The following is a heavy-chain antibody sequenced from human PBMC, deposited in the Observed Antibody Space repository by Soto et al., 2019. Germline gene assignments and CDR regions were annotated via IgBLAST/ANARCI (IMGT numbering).Heavy chain of an antibody. CDR3: ARERTMARSYNGMEV. J-gene: IGHJ6*02. V-gene: IGHV3-48*03. Sequence: GGARRRCCGASGFTFSTYGMNWGRQAPGKGLEWVSYISNSGSTRYYADSVMGRFAISRDNANNSLYLQMNNLRAEDTAIYYCARERTMARSYNGMEVWGRGTTVTVSS. CDR1: GFTFSTYG. D-gene: IGHD1-1*01. CDR2: ISNSGSTR.